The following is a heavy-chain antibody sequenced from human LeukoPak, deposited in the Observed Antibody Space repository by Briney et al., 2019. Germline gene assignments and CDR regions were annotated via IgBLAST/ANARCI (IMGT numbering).Heavy chain of an antibody. CDR1: DGSISTYY. J-gene: IGHJ2*01. V-gene: IGHV4-59*01. CDR2: IFYSGST. CDR3: ARSLNWGSNWYFDL. Sequence: SETLSLTCTVSDGSISTYYWTWIRQPPGKGXXXXXYIFYSGSTNXXXXXKXXXTISVDTSKNQFSLKLYSVTAADTAVYYCARSLNWGSNWYFDLWGRGTLVTVSS. D-gene: IGHD7-27*01.